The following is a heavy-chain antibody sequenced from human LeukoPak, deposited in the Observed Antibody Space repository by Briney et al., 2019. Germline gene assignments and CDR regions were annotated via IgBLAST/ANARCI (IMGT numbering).Heavy chain of an antibody. Sequence: ASVKVSCKASGGTFSSYAISWVRQAPGQGLEWMGGIIPIFGTANYAQKFQGRVTITADESTSTAYMELSSLRSEDTAVYYCARESGVGYYYGSGSRYYFDYWGQGTLVTVSS. CDR3: ARESGVGYYYGSGSRYYFDY. V-gene: IGHV1-69*13. D-gene: IGHD3-10*01. J-gene: IGHJ4*02. CDR1: GGTFSSYA. CDR2: IIPIFGTA.